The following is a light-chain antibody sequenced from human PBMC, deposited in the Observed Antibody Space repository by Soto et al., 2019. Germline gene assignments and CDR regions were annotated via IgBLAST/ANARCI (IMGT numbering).Light chain of an antibody. CDR3: QQYSSSPRT. CDR2: GAS. Sequence: EVVLTQSPGSLSLSPGDRATLSCRASQSVMSNYLSWYQQKPGQPPRLLIYGASTRATGIPARFSGSGSGTEFSLTISRLEPEDFAVYHCQQYSSSPRTFGQGTRLEI. J-gene: IGKJ5*01. CDR1: QSVMSNY. V-gene: IGKV3-20*01.